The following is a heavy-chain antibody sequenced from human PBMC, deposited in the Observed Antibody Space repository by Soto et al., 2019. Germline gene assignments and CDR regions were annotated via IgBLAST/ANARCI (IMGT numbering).Heavy chain of an antibody. D-gene: IGHD1-26*01. CDR1: GFTVSDNY. Sequence: PGGSLRLSCAASGFTVSDNYMSWVRQAPGKGLEWVSVIYSGGDTYHADAVKGRFTISRDNSKNTLDLQMNSLRVEDTAVYYCARSNSGSRAMDVRGQGTTVTVSS. CDR2: IYSGGDT. V-gene: IGHV3-66*01. CDR3: ARSNSGSRAMDV. J-gene: IGHJ6*02.